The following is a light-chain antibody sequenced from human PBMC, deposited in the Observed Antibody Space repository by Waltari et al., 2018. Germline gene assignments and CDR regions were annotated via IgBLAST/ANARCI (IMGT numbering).Light chain of an antibody. CDR2: DTS. V-gene: IGKV3-11*01. J-gene: IGKJ4*01. CDR1: ESVSRY. Sequence: EIVLTQSPATLSLFAGERATLSCRASESVSRYLGWYQKNPGQAPRLLIYDTSIRATGVPARFIGSGYGTDFTLTISSLEPEDFALYFCQQRSLWPLTFGGGTKVEI. CDR3: QQRSLWPLT.